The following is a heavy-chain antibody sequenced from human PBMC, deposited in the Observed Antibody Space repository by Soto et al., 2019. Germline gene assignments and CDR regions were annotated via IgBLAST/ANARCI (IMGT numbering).Heavy chain of an antibody. Sequence: ASVKVSCKVSGYPFTTYYIHWVRQAPGQGLEWMGWIDPRSGGTVYEQKFQGRVTMARDTSISTVYMDLSGLTSDDTALYYCATDDYGIFPYWGQGSLVTVSS. CDR2: IDPRSGGT. CDR3: ATDDYGIFPY. V-gene: IGHV1-2*02. J-gene: IGHJ4*02. CDR1: GYPFTTYY. D-gene: IGHD3-10*01.